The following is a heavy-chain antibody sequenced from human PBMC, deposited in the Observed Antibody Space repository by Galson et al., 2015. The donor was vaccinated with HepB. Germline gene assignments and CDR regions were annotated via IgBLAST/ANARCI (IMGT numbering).Heavy chain of an antibody. Sequence: SLRLSCAASTFIFSTYSMNWVRQAPGRGLEWVSYISSSSTTIYYADYVKGRFTITRDNAKITLYLQMNSLRAEDTAVYYCVLRRGNDLKPLDFWGQGTLVTVSS. D-gene: IGHD4-23*01. CDR2: ISSSSTTI. J-gene: IGHJ4*02. CDR3: VLRRGNDLKPLDF. CDR1: TFIFSTYS. V-gene: IGHV3-48*04.